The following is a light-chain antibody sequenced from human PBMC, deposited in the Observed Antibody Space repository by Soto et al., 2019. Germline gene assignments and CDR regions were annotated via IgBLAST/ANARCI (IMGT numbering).Light chain of an antibody. J-gene: IGKJ2*01. CDR2: AAS. CDR1: QSVSSSF. Sequence: EIVLTQSPGTLSLSPGERATLSCRASQSVSSSFLTWYRQKPGQPPRVLIYAASIRAAGSPDRFRGSGSGTDFTPPISRLEPEDFAVYYCLLYGGSPPYTFGQGTKLEIK. CDR3: LLYGGSPPYT. V-gene: IGKV3-20*01.